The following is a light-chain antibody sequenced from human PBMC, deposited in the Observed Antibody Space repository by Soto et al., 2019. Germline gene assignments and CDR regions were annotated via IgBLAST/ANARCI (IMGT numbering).Light chain of an antibody. CDR3: SSYTSSSTRV. CDR2: EVS. Sequence: QSALTQPASVSGSHGRSITISCTGTSSDVGGYNYVSWYQQHPGKAPKLMIYEVSNRPSGVSNRFSGSKSGNTASLTISGLQAEDEADYYCSSYTSSSTRVFGGGTKLTVL. V-gene: IGLV2-14*01. CDR1: SSDVGGYNY. J-gene: IGLJ3*02.